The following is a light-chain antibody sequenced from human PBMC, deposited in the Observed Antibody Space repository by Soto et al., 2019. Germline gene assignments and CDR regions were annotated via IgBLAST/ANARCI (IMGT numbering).Light chain of an antibody. J-gene: IGKJ1*01. CDR3: QQYNTDSSWA. CDR1: QSVGTR. V-gene: IGKV1-5*01. CDR2: DAS. Sequence: DIQMTQSPSTLSASVGDRVTITCRASQSVGTRLAWYQQKPGKAPELLISDASSLESGVPSRFSGSGSGTEFTLTISSLLPDDFATYYCQQYNTDSSWAFGQGTKVEIK.